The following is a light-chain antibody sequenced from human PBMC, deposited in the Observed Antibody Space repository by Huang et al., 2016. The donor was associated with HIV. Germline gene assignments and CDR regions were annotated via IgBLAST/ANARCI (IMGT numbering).Light chain of an antibody. J-gene: IGKJ1*01. CDR3: HQYSKWPPGT. CDR1: HYIATD. Sequence: EIVMTQSPAPLSVSPGERAPLSCRASHYIATDLAWYQQKPGQAPRLLIYCAATRAAGIPARCSGTWSGTEFTLTINSLQSEDFALYYCHQYSKWPPGTFGQGSKVEVK. V-gene: IGKV3-15*01. CDR2: CAA.